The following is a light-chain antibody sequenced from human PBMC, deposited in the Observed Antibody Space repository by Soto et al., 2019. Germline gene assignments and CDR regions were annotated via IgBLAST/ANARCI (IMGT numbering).Light chain of an antibody. CDR1: QGIGDT. Sequence: VVMRQSPATLSVSPGEGATLACRASQGIGDTLAWYQHKPGQTPRLLIYDASNRATGTPARFSGRGSGTDFTLTISSLEPEDFAVYYCQQRSNWHPITFGQGTRLEIK. J-gene: IGKJ5*01. CDR2: DAS. V-gene: IGKV3D-11*01. CDR3: QQRSNWHPIT.